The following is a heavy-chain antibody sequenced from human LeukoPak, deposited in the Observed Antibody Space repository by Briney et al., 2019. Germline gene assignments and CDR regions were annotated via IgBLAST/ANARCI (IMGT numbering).Heavy chain of an antibody. CDR1: DFTVSSNY. V-gene: IGHV3-53*01. CDR2: IYAGGTT. J-gene: IGHJ4*02. CDR3: AKGGGWLYYFDY. Sequence: GGSLRLSCAASDFTVSSNYMSWVRQAPGKGLEWVSIIYAGGTTYYADSVKGRFTISRDNSKNTVFLQLNSLRAEDTAVYYCAKGGGWLYYFDYWGQGTLVTVSS. D-gene: IGHD4-23*01.